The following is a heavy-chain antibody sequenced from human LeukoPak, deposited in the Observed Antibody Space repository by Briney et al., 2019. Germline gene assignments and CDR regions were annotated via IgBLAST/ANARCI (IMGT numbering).Heavy chain of an antibody. D-gene: IGHD5-12*01. V-gene: IGHV3-33*01. CDR3: AGGAAWLHDYYYGMDV. CDR2: IWDDGSNK. J-gene: IGHJ6*02. CDR1: GFTFTSYG. Sequence: PGGSLRLSCAASGFTFTSYGMHWVRQAPGKGLEGVAVIWDDGSNKYYADSAKGRFTISRDNSKNTLYMQMTSLRAADTAVYYCAGGAAWLHDYYYGMDVWGQATPVTVSS.